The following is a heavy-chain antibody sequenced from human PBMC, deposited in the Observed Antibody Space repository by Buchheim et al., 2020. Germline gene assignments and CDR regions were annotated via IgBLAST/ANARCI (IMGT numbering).Heavy chain of an antibody. D-gene: IGHD3-22*01. CDR1: GFTFSSYA. V-gene: IGHV3-23*01. Sequence: EVQLLESGGGLVQPGGSLRLSCAASGFTFSSYAMSWVRQAPGKGLEWVSAISGSGGSTYYADSVKGRFTISRDNSKNTLYLQMSGLRAEDTAVYYCAKRRYYDSSGYYYFQHWGQGTL. CDR3: AKRRYYDSSGYYYFQH. CDR2: ISGSGGST. J-gene: IGHJ1*01.